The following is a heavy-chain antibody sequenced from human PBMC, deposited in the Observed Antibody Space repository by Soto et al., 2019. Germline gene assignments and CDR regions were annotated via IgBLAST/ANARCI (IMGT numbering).Heavy chain of an antibody. CDR3: ARAGGSSSWYVVY. D-gene: IGHD6-13*01. Sequence: EVQLVESGGGLVQPGGSLRLSCAASGFTFSSYSMNWVRQAPGKGLEWVSYISSSSSTIYYADSVKGRFTISRDNAKNSLYLQMNSLRAEDTAVYYCARAGGSSSWYVVYWGQGTLVTVSS. CDR1: GFTFSSYS. J-gene: IGHJ4*02. V-gene: IGHV3-48*01. CDR2: ISSSSSTI.